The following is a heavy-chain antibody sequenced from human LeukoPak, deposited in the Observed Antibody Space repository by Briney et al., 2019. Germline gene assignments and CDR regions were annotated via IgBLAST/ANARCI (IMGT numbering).Heavy chain of an antibody. V-gene: IGHV3-49*04. CDR3: TRRGYTYGLKLYYFDY. J-gene: IGHJ4*02. D-gene: IGHD5-18*01. CDR2: IRSTDYGGTT. CDR1: GFTFGDYP. Sequence: PGRSLRFSCTASGFTFGDYPLSWVRQAPGKGLEWVGLIRSTDYGGTTEYAASVKGRFAISRDDSKSIAYLQMNSLKTADTAMYYCTRRGYTYGLKLYYFDYWGQGTLVTVSS.